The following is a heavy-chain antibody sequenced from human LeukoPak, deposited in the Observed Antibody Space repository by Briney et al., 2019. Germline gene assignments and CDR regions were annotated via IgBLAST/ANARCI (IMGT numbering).Heavy chain of an antibody. CDR3: AKDAHTYGNNWFDP. CDR2: ISFDGSNR. J-gene: IGHJ5*02. D-gene: IGHD5-18*01. V-gene: IGHV3-30*18. Sequence: GGFLRLSCAASGFTFDTYAIHWVRQAPGKGLEWVAVISFDGSNRYYADSVKGRFTISRDNSKNTVYLQMTSLRTEDTAVYYCAKDAHTYGNNWFDPWGQGTLVTVSS. CDR1: GFTFDTYA.